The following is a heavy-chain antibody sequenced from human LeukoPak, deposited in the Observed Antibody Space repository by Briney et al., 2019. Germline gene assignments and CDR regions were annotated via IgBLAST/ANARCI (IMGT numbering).Heavy chain of an antibody. Sequence: GGSLRLSCAASGFTCSSYTMHWVRQAPGKGLEYVAAISSDGGSTYYANSVKGRFTMSRDNAKNSVYLQMNSLRAEDTAVYYCAELGITMIGGVWGKGTTVTISS. J-gene: IGHJ6*04. V-gene: IGHV3-64*01. CDR3: AELGITMIGGV. CDR1: GFTCSSYT. D-gene: IGHD3-10*02. CDR2: ISSDGGST.